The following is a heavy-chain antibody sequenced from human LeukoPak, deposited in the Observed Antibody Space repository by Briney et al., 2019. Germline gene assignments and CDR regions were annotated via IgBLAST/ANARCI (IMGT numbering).Heavy chain of an antibody. CDR3: ARDEGGWFDP. CDR1: GFTFSSYSM. CDR2: IYHSGST. Sequence: GSLRLSCAASGFTFSSYSMNWVRQAPGKGLEWIGEIYHSGSTNYNPSLKSRVTISVDKSKNQFSLKLSSVTAADTAVYYCARDEGGWFDPWGQGTLVTVSA. V-gene: IGHV4-4*02. D-gene: IGHD3-16*01. J-gene: IGHJ5*02.